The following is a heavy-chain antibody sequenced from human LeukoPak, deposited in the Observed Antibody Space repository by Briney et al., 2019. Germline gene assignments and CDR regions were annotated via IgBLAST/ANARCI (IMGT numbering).Heavy chain of an antibody. V-gene: IGHV3-20*04. CDR2: INWNGGST. CDR3: ARDWYGSGSYYLDY. CDR1: GFTFDDYG. J-gene: IGHJ4*02. Sequence: GGSLRLSCAASGFTFDDYGMSWVRQAPGKGLEWVSGINWNGGSTGYADSVKGRFTISRDNAKNSLYLQMNSLRAEDTALYYCARDWYGSGSYYLDYWGQGTLVTVSS. D-gene: IGHD3-10*01.